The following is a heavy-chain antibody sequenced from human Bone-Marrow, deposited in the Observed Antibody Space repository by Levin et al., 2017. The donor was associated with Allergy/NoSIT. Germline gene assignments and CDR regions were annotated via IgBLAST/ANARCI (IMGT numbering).Heavy chain of an antibody. J-gene: IGHJ4*02. D-gene: IGHD6-19*01. V-gene: IGHV3-48*02. CDR1: GLTFSSYS. Sequence: SCAVSGLTFSSYSMTWVRQAPGKGLEWVSYISSSSSTIYYADSVKGRFTIFRDNANSTLYLQMNSLRDEDTAVYYCARRKYSSGWYGGLDYWGQGTLVTVSS. CDR2: ISSSSSTI. CDR3: ARRKYSSGWYGGLDY.